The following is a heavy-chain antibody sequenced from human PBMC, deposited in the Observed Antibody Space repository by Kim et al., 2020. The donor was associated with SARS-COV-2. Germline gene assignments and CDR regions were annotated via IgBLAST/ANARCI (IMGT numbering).Heavy chain of an antibody. CDR1: GFTFSSYA. CDR3: ASIYDSRSDY. J-gene: IGHJ4*02. Sequence: GGSLRLSCAASGFTFSSYAMHWVRQAPGKGLEWVAVISYDGSNKYYADSVKGRFTISRDNSKNTLYLQMNSLRAEDTAVYYCASIYDSRSDYWGQGTLVTVSS. D-gene: IGHD3-22*01. V-gene: IGHV3-30*04. CDR2: ISYDGSNK.